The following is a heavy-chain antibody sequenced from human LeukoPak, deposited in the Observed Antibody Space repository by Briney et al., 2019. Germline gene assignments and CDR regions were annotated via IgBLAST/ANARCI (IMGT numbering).Heavy chain of an antibody. CDR2: IHPEGDEK. CDR1: GFTFGNFW. Sequence: GGSLRLSCVASGFTFGNFWMSWVRHSPGRGLEWVANIHPEGDEKYHVESVMGRFTISRDNAESSLFLQMNGLRAEDTAVYYCARGDAFSGDHWGQGTLVTVSS. V-gene: IGHV3-7*04. J-gene: IGHJ4*02. CDR3: ARGDAFSGDH.